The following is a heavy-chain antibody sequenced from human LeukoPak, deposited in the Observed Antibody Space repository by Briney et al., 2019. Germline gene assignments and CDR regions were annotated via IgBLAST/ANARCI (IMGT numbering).Heavy chain of an antibody. D-gene: IGHD1-26*01. Sequence: SETLSLTCTVSGGSISSYYWSWVRQPPGKGLEWIGSIYHSGSTYYNPSLKSRVTISVDTSKNQFSLKLTSVTAADTAVYYCARAIEVGAMTPFDYWGQGTLVTVSS. CDR1: GGSISSYY. CDR2: IYHSGST. V-gene: IGHV4-38-2*02. J-gene: IGHJ4*02. CDR3: ARAIEVGAMTPFDY.